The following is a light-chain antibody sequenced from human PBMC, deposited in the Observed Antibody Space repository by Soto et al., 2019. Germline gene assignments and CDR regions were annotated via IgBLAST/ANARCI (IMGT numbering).Light chain of an antibody. CDR2: GAS. Sequence: EIVMTQSPATLSVSPGESATLSCRASQSVSNNLAWYQQKPGQAPRLLIYGASARATGIPARFSGSGSGTEFTLTISSLQSEDFAVYYCQHYNNWPLTFGGGTQVEIK. J-gene: IGKJ4*01. CDR1: QSVSNN. V-gene: IGKV3-15*01. CDR3: QHYNNWPLT.